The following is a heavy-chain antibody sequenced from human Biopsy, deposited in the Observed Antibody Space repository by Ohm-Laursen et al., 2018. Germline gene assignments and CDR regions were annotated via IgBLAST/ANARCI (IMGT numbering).Heavy chain of an antibody. CDR1: GGSIKSYY. Sequence: TLSLTCPVSGGSIKSYYWNWIRQPPGKGLEWIGYAYYTGSTDYNPSLQSRVTISVDTSKNHFSLRLRSVTPADTAIYYCARDRGYYSDRTVPGYFDLWGRGTLVTVSS. CDR2: AYYTGST. J-gene: IGHJ2*01. CDR3: ARDRGYYSDRTVPGYFDL. V-gene: IGHV4-59*01. D-gene: IGHD3-22*01.